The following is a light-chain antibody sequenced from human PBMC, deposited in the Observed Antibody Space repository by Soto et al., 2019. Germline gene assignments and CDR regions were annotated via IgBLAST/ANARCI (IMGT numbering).Light chain of an antibody. CDR1: QSISSW. J-gene: IGKJ1*01. CDR3: QQCNSYSGT. Sequence: DIQMTQSPSTLSASVGDRVTITCRASQSISSWLAWYQQKPGKAPKLLIYDASSLESGVPSRFSVSGSGTEFTLTISSLQPDDFATYYCQQCNSYSGTFGHGTKVAIK. CDR2: DAS. V-gene: IGKV1-5*01.